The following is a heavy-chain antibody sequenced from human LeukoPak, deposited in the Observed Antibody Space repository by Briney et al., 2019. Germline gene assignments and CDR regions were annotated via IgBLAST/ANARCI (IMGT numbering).Heavy chain of an antibody. Sequence: GGSLRLSCAASGFTFSSHWMHWVRQAPGKGLVWVSRINSDGSSISYTDSVKGRFTISRDNAKNSLYLQMNSLRADDTAVYYCARDKDSGGATGSILDYWGQGTLVTVSS. CDR1: GFTFSSHW. J-gene: IGHJ4*02. D-gene: IGHD1-26*01. CDR3: ARDKDSGGATGSILDY. V-gene: IGHV3-74*01. CDR2: INSDGSSI.